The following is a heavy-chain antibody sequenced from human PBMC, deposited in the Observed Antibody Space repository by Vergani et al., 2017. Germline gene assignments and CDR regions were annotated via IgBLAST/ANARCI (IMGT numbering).Heavy chain of an antibody. CDR2: VSVSGST. CDR3: ARARAGRQWLAASGFDS. D-gene: IGHD6-19*01. CDR1: GGSITNYY. Sequence: QVQLQESGPGLVKPSQTLSLTCSVSGGSITNYYWSWIRQAAGKGLEWIGRVSVSGSTDSNASLRSRVTMSIDTSTNQFSLKLTSVTAADTAIYYCARARAGRQWLAASGFDSWGQGTLVTVSS. J-gene: IGHJ4*02. V-gene: IGHV4-4*07.